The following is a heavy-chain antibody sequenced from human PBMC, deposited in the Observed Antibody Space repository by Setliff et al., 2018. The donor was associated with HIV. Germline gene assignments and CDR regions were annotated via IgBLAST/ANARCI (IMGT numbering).Heavy chain of an antibody. Sequence: SETLSLTCTVPGGSISSYYWSWIRQPPGKGLEWIGYIYTSENTNYNPSLKSRLTISVDTSKNQFSLKLSSVTAADTAMYYCARGPSINTIRARGYYMDVWAKGTTVTVSS. CDR1: GGSISSYY. CDR2: IYTSENT. J-gene: IGHJ6*03. D-gene: IGHD3-10*01. V-gene: IGHV4-4*08. CDR3: ARGPSINTIRARGYYMDV.